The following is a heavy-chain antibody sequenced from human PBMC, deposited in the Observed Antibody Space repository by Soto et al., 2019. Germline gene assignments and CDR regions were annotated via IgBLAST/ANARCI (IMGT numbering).Heavy chain of an antibody. CDR2: INPNGGST. V-gene: IGHV1-46*01. Sequence: QVQLVQSGAEVKNPGASVKVSCKASGYTFTNYYIHWVRQAPGQGLESMAIINPNGGSTNYAQKFQGRVTLARDTFTSTVYMELSSLRSEDTAIYYCARGLAAGDYWGQGTLVTVSS. CDR1: GYTFTNYY. D-gene: IGHD6-13*01. CDR3: ARGLAAGDY. J-gene: IGHJ4*02.